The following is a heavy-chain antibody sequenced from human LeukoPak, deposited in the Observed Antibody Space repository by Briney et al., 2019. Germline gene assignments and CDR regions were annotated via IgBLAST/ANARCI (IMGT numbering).Heavy chain of an antibody. D-gene: IGHD6-6*01. Sequence: ASVKVSCKASGYVFINYGISWVRQAPGQGLEWMGWRSIYNGNTDYKLQGSVTMTTDTSTSTAYMEVRSLRSDDTAVYYCARGGPFPSGSSSREYYLDYWGQGTLVTVSS. CDR2: RSIYNGNT. CDR3: ARGGPFPSGSSSREYYLDY. V-gene: IGHV1-18*01. J-gene: IGHJ4*02. CDR1: GYVFINYG.